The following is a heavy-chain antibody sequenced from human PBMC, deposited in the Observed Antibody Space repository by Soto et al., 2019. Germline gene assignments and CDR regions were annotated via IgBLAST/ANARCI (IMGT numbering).Heavy chain of an antibody. Sequence: QVQLVPSGAEVKKPGSSVKVSCKASGGTFSSYPISWVRQAPGQGLEWVGDIIANLDMGHYAQKFQGRLTITADTSTTTVSMELSSLRSEDTAVYYCAREGAMIDYWGQGTLVTVSS. D-gene: IGHD3-16*01. CDR3: AREGAMIDY. CDR1: GGTFSSYP. CDR2: IIANLDMG. V-gene: IGHV1-69*04. J-gene: IGHJ4*02.